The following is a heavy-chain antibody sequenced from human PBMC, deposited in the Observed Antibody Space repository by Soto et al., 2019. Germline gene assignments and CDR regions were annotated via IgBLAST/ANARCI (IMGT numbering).Heavy chain of an antibody. CDR2: IKSKTDGGTT. CDR3: TTEVVVESYDAFDI. D-gene: IGHD2-15*01. V-gene: IGHV3-15*01. CDR1: GFTFSNAW. J-gene: IGHJ3*02. Sequence: GGSLRLSCAASGFTFSNAWMSWVRQAPGKGLEWVGRIKSKTDGGTTDYAAPVKGRFTISRDDSKNTLYLQMNSLKTEDTAVYYCTTEVVVESYDAFDIWGQGTMVTVSS.